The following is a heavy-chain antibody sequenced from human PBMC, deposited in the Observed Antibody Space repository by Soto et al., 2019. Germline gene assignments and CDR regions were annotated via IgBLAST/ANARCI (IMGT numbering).Heavy chain of an antibody. CDR1: GYTFTSYY. CDR2: INPSGGST. J-gene: IGHJ4*02. D-gene: IGHD4-4*01. CDR3: ARDVWVVNDYSNYWYFRDGLGFDY. Sequence: ASVKVSCKASGYTFTSYYMHWVRQAPGQGLEWMGIINPSGGSTSYAQKFQGRVTMTRDTSTSTVYMELSSLRSEDTAVYYCARDVWVVNDYSNYWYFRDGLGFDYWGQGTLVTVSS. V-gene: IGHV1-46*01.